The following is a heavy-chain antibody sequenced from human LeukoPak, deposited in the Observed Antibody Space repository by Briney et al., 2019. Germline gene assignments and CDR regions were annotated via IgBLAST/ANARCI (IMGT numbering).Heavy chain of an antibody. CDR3: AKTGNYNWNGFDY. J-gene: IGHJ4*02. V-gene: IGHV3-30*18. Sequence: GGSLRLSCAASGFTFSSYGMHWVRQAPGKGLEWVAVISYDGSNKYYADSVKGRFTISRDNSKNTLYLQMNSLRVEDSAVYYCAKTGNYNWNGFDYWGQGTLVTVSS. CDR2: ISYDGSNK. CDR1: GFTFSSYG. D-gene: IGHD1-20*01.